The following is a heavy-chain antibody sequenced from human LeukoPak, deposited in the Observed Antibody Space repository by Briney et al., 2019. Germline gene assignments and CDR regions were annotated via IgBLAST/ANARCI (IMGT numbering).Heavy chain of an antibody. CDR1: GGSISDDY. D-gene: IGHD3-9*01. J-gene: IGHJ4*02. V-gene: IGHV4-59*01. Sequence: PSETLSLTCTVSGGSISDDYWSWIRQTPGKGLEWIGYIYHSGNTNYNPSLRGRVTMSVDASKTHFSLTLKSVTAADTAVYYCAALSPGYLNYWGQGTLVTVSS. CDR2: IYHSGNT. CDR3: AALSPGYLNY.